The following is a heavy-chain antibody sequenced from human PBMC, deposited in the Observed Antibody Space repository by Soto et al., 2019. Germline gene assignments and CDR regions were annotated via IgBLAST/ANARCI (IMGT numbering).Heavy chain of an antibody. CDR1: GFTFSSYA. D-gene: IGHD3-10*01. Sequence: EVQLLESGGGLVQPGGSLRLSCAASGFTFSSYAMSWVRQAPGKGLEWVSAISGSGGSTYYADSVKGRFTISRDNSKNTLYLQMNSLRAEDTAVYYCAKDDGYYGSGRTESFDYWGQGTLVTVSS. V-gene: IGHV3-23*01. J-gene: IGHJ4*02. CDR2: ISGSGGST. CDR3: AKDDGYYGSGRTESFDY.